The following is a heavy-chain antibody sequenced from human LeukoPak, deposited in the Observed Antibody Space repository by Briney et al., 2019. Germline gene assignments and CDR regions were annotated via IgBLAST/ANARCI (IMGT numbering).Heavy chain of an antibody. CDR3: AKARFGELRGYFDY. CDR2: ISWNSGSI. J-gene: IGHJ4*02. CDR1: GFTFDDYA. V-gene: IGHV3-9*01. Sequence: GRSLRLSCAASGFTFDDYAMHWVRQAPGKGLEWVSGISWNSGSIGYADSVKGRFTISRDNAKNSLYLQMNSLRAEDTALYYCAKARFGELRGYFDYWGQGTLVTVSS. D-gene: IGHD3-10*01.